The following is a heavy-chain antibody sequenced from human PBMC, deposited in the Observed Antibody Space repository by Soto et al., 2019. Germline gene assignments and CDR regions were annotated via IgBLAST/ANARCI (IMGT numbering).Heavy chain of an antibody. J-gene: IGHJ5*02. CDR2: IYHSGST. V-gene: IGHV4-39*07. Sequence: SETLSLTCTVSGGSISSGGYYWSWIRQHPGKGLEWIGSIYHSGSTYYNPSLKSRVTISVDTSKNQFSLKLSSVTAADTAVYYCARDASIAAAAPYNWFDPWGQGTLVTVSS. CDR3: ARDASIAAAAPYNWFDP. CDR1: GGSISSGGYY. D-gene: IGHD6-13*01.